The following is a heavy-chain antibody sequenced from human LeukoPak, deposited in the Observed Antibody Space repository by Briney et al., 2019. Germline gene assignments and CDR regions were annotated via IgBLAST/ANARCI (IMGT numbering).Heavy chain of an antibody. CDR1: GGSISSYY. V-gene: IGHV4-59*01. CDR3: ARARAAYSSSWYGPFDP. J-gene: IGHJ5*02. CDR2: IYYSGST. Sequence: PSETLSLTCTVSGGSISSYYWSWIRQPPGKGLEWLGYIYYSGSTNYNPSLKSRVTISVDTSKNQFSLKLSSVTAADTAVYYCARARAAYSSSWYGPFDPWGQGTLVTVSS. D-gene: IGHD6-13*01.